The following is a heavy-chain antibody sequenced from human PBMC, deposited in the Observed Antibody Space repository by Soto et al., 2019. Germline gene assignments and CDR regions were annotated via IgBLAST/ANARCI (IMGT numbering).Heavy chain of an antibody. Sequence: SETLSLTCTVSGGSISSSGYYWGWIRQPPGKGLEWIGSIYYSGSTYYNPSLKSRVTISVDTSKNQFSLKLSSVTAADTAVYYCASPKIAFYNWFDPWGQGTLVTVSS. J-gene: IGHJ5*02. CDR3: ASPKIAFYNWFDP. CDR1: GGSISSSGYY. D-gene: IGHD3-3*02. V-gene: IGHV4-39*01. CDR2: IYYSGST.